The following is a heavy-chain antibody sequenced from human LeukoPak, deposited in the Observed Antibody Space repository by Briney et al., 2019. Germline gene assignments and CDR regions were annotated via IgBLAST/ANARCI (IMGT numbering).Heavy chain of an antibody. CDR2: INHSGST. CDR1: GGSFSVYY. D-gene: IGHD4-17*01. Sequence: SETLSLTCAVYGGSFSVYYWNWIRQPPGKGLEWIGEINHSGSTDYNPSLKSRVTISVDASKNQFSLKLSSVTAADTALYYCASAHTMTTGFDYWGQGTLVTVSS. J-gene: IGHJ4*02. V-gene: IGHV4-34*01. CDR3: ASAHTMTTGFDY.